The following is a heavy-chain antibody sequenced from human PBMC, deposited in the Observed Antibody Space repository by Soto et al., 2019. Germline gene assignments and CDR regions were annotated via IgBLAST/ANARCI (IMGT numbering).Heavy chain of an antibody. V-gene: IGHV3-9*01. Sequence: EVQLVESGGGLVQPGRSLRLSCAASGFTFDDYAMHWVRQAPGKGLEWVSGISWNSGRIGYADSVKGRFTISRDNAKNSLFLQMSSLRVVDTALYYCVKDSAGSCCTFYLDYWGQGALVTVSS. CDR1: GFTFDDYA. D-gene: IGHD1-1*01. CDR2: ISWNSGRI. CDR3: VKDSAGSCCTFYLDY. J-gene: IGHJ4*02.